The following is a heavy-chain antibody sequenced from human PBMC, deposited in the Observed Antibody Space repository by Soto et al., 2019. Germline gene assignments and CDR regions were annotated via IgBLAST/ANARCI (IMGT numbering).Heavy chain of an antibody. J-gene: IGHJ6*02. CDR3: ARDPGRYFDWLLPQYYYYYGMDV. V-gene: IGHV1-69*13. CDR1: GGTFSSYA. Sequence: ASVKVSCKASGGTFSSYAISWVRQAPGQGLEWMGGIIPTFGTANYAQKFQGRVTITADESTSTAYMELSSLRSEDTAVYYCARDPGRYFDWLLPQYYYYYGMDVWGQGTTVTVSS. D-gene: IGHD3-9*01. CDR2: IIPTFGTA.